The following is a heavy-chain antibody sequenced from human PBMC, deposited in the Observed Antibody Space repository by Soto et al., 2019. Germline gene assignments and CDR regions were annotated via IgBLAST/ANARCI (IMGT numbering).Heavy chain of an antibody. CDR3: ARAVVVDRGYFGAIYF. CDR1: GFTFTTYW. D-gene: IGHD2-15*01. V-gene: IGHV3-7*01. Sequence: EVQMVESGGGLVQPGGSLRLSCAASGFTFTTYWMTWVRRAPGKGLEWVANIKQDGSEKYYVDSVKGRFTISRDNAENSVYLQMSSLRAEDTAVYYCARAVVVDRGYFGAIYFWGQGTMVNVSS. J-gene: IGHJ3*01. CDR2: IKQDGSEK.